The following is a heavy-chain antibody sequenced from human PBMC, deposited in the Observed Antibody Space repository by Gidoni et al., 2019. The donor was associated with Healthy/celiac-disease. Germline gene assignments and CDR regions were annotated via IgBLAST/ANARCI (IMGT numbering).Heavy chain of an antibody. Sequence: QVQQVQSGAEGKKPGSSVKASCKPSGGTLSSYASSWVRQAHGQGLEWMGRINHILGIANYAQKFHGIVAITAYKSTSTAYMALSSLRSEDTAVYYCARDRIVGYCSGGCCYWGRSILYYGMDVWGQGTTVTVSS. V-gene: IGHV1-69*04. J-gene: IGHJ6*02. CDR3: ARDRIVGYCSGGCCYWGRSILYYGMDV. D-gene: IGHD2-15*01. CDR1: GGTLSSYA. CDR2: INHILGIA.